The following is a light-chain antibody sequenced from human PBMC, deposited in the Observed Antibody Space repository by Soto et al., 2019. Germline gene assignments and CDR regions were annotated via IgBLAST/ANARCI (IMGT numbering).Light chain of an antibody. CDR3: QQYNNWYT. CDR1: QSVSSN. J-gene: IGKJ2*01. Sequence: EIVMTQSPATLSVSPGERATLFCRASQSVSSNLAWYQQKPGQAPRLLIYGASTRATGTPARFSGSGSGTEYTLTISSLQSEDFAVYYCQQYNNWYTFGQGTKLEIK. V-gene: IGKV3-15*01. CDR2: GAS.